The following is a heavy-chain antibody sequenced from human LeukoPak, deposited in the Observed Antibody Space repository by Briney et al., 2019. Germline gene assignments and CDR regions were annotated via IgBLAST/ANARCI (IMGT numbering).Heavy chain of an antibody. CDR1: GGSISSYY. Sequence: SETLPLTCTVSGGSISSYYWSWIRQPPGKGLEWIGYIYYSGSTSYNPSLKSRVTISVDTSKNQFSLKLSSVTAADTAVYYCARGYSGSYGRFDYWGQGTLVTVSS. CDR2: IYYSGST. D-gene: IGHD1-26*01. V-gene: IGHV4-59*01. J-gene: IGHJ4*02. CDR3: ARGYSGSYGRFDY.